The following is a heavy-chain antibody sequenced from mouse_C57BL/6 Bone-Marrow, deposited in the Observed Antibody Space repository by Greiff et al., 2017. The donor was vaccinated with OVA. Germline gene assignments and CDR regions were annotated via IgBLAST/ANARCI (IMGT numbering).Heavy chain of an antibody. Sequence: VQLQQSGAELVRPGASVKLSCKASGYTFTDYYINWVKQRPGQGLEWIARIYPGSGNTYYTEKFKGKATLTAEKASSTAYMQLSSLTSEDSAVYFCARGGSPYWYFDVWGTGTTVTVSS. V-gene: IGHV1-76*01. CDR3: ARGGSPYWYFDV. D-gene: IGHD1-1*01. CDR2: IYPGSGNT. CDR1: GYTFTDYY. J-gene: IGHJ1*03.